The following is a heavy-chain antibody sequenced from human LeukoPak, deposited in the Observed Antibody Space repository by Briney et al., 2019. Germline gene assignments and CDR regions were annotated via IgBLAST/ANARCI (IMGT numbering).Heavy chain of an antibody. D-gene: IGHD3/OR15-3a*01. CDR2: ISSDGSST. CDR3: ARPMISVMSLGADF. Sequence: PGGSLRLSCAVSGFTFSNYWMHWVRQAPGRGLVWVSCISSDGSSTNYADSVKGRFSISRDNAKNTLYLHMNSLRAEDTALYYCARPMISVMSLGADFWGQGSLVTVSS. CDR1: GFTFSNYW. V-gene: IGHV3-74*01. J-gene: IGHJ4*02.